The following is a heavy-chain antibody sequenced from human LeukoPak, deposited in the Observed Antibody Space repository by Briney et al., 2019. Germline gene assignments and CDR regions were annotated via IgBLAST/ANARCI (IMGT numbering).Heavy chain of an antibody. CDR3: ARDPRGYSGYPVFDY. J-gene: IGHJ4*02. Sequence: PSENLSLKCAVSGGSVSSSNWWRWVRQPPGKGLEWIGEIYHSGSTNYNPSLKSRVTISVDKSKNQFSLKLSSVTAADTAVYYCARDPRGYSGYPVFDYWGQGTLVTVSS. CDR2: IYHSGST. CDR1: GGSVSSSNW. D-gene: IGHD5-12*01. V-gene: IGHV4-4*02.